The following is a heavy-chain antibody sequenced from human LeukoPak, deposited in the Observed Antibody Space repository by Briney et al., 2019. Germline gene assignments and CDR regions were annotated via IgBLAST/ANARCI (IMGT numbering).Heavy chain of an antibody. Sequence: ESGPTLVKPTQTLTLTCTFSGFSLSTSGVGVGWIRQPPGKALEWLALIYWDDDERYSPSLKSRLTINKESSKTKVVLTMTIMDPVDTATYYCAPIPCSGGSCYYLGLDYWGQGTLVTVSS. CDR3: APIPCSGGSCYYLGLDY. D-gene: IGHD2-15*01. CDR1: GFSLSTSGVG. J-gene: IGHJ4*02. V-gene: IGHV2-5*02. CDR2: IYWDDDE.